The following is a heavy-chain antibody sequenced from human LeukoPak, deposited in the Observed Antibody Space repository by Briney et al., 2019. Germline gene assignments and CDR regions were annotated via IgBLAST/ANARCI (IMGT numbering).Heavy chain of an antibody. V-gene: IGHV3-7*01. J-gene: IGHJ4*02. CDR3: AREGVTDFDY. D-gene: IGHD2-21*02. CDR2: IKQDGSEK. Sequence: GGPLRLSXAASGFTFSSYWMNWVRQAPGKGLEWVANIKQDGSEKFYVDSVKGRFTISRDNAKNSLYLQMNSLRAEDTAVYYCAREGVTDFDYWGQGTLVTVSS. CDR1: GFTFSSYW.